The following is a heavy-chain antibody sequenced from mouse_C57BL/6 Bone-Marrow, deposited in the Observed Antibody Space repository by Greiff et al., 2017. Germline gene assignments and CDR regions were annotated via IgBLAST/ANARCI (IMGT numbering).Heavy chain of an antibody. CDR3: ARWDNSTGWFAY. V-gene: IGHV1-69*01. CDR2: IDPSDSYT. CDR1: GYTFTSYW. J-gene: IGHJ3*01. D-gene: IGHD3-1*01. Sequence: QVQLQQPGAELVMPGASVKLSCKASGYTFTSYWMHWVKQRPGQGLEWIGEIDPSDSYTNYNQKFKGKSTLTVDQSSSTAYMQLSSLTSEDSAVYYCARWDNSTGWFAYWGQGTLVTVSA.